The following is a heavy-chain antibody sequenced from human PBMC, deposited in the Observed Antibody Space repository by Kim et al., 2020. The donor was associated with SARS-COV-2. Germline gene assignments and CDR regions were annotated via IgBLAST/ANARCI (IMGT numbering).Heavy chain of an antibody. D-gene: IGHD5-12*01. CDR3: TRGGIYSNFDY. V-gene: IGHV3-49*04. Sequence: GGSLRLSCTASGFTFGDYAMDWVRQAPGQGLEWIGFIRSKARGGTIEYAASVKGRFTISRDDSESVAYLQMNSLKTGDTAVYYCTRGGIYSNFDYWGQGTLVTVSS. CDR2: IRSKARGGTI. CDR1: GFTFGDYA. J-gene: IGHJ4*02.